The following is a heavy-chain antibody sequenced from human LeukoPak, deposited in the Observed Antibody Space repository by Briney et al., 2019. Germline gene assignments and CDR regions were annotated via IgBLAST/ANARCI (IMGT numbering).Heavy chain of an antibody. V-gene: IGHV4-4*07. CDR3: ASSGAYGDYVGY. CDR1: GGSISSYY. D-gene: IGHD4-17*01. Sequence: SETRSLTCTVSGGSISSYYWSWIRQPAEKGLEWIGRIYTSGSTNFHSSLKSRVTMSVDTSKNQFSLKLSSVTAADTAVYYCASSGAYGDYVGYWGLGTLVTVS. J-gene: IGHJ4*02. CDR2: IYTSGST.